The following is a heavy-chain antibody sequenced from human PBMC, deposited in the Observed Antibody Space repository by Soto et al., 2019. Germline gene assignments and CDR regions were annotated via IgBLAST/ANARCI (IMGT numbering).Heavy chain of an antibody. V-gene: IGHV4-34*01. J-gene: IGHJ4*02. Sequence: ETLSLTCAVYGGSFSGYYWSWIRQPPGKGLEWIGEINHSGSTNCNPSLKSRVTISVDTSKNQFSLKLNSVTAADTAVYYCARTDYGDYLPYWGRGTLVTVSS. CDR2: INHSGST. CDR1: GGSFSGYY. D-gene: IGHD4-17*01. CDR3: ARTDYGDYLPY.